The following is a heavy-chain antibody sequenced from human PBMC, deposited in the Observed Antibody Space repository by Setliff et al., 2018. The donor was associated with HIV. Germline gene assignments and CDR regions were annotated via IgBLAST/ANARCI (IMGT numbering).Heavy chain of an antibody. V-gene: IGHV4-39*07. CDR1: GVSTSSSHYY. CDR3: MRGRSITIFGVAYFDF. Sequence: PSETLSLTCTVSGVSTSSSHYYWGWIRQPPGKGLEWIGSVYHSGTTYYNPSLKSRVTISVDMSNNQFSLKVTSVTAADTAVYYCMRGRSITIFGVAYFDFWGQGTQVTVSS. CDR2: VYHSGTT. J-gene: IGHJ4*02. D-gene: IGHD3-3*01.